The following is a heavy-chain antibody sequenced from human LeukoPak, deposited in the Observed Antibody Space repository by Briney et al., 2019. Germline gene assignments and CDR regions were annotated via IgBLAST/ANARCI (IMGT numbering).Heavy chain of an antibody. CDR1: GGSISSSGYY. D-gene: IGHD3-22*01. CDR3: AQTSRAGKYDSSGYYPFFDY. Sequence: SETLSLTCTVSGGSISSSGYYWSWIRQPPGKGLEWIGEINHSGSTNYNPSLKSRVTISVDTSKNQFSLKLSSVTAADTAVYYCAQTSRAGKYDSSGYYPFFDYWGQGTLVTVSS. CDR2: INHSGST. J-gene: IGHJ4*02. V-gene: IGHV4-39*07.